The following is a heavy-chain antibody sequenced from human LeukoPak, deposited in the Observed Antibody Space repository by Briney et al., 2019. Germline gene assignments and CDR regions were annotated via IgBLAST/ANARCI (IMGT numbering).Heavy chain of an antibody. D-gene: IGHD4-23*01. CDR3: AHGGASDY. CDR2: IKSNSDGGTT. Sequence: GGSLRLSCVVSGFSFTSAWMIWVRQAPGKGLEWVGRIKSNSDGGTTDYAAPVRGRFTISRDDSSNTLYLQMNSLNTDDTAVYYCAHGGASDYWGQGTLVTVSS. J-gene: IGHJ4*02. V-gene: IGHV3-15*01. CDR1: GFSFTSAW.